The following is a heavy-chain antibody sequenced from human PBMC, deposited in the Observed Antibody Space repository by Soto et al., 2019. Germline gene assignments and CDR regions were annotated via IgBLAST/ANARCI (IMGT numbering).Heavy chain of an antibody. CDR2: ISYDGSNK. J-gene: IGHJ4*02. Sequence: QVQLVESGGGVVQPGRSLRLSCAASGFTFSSYAMHWVRQAPGKGLEWVAVISYDGSNKYYAASVKGRFTISRDNSKKTLYLQMNSLRAEDTAAYYCARAYEGGYFDYWGQGALVTVSS. V-gene: IGHV3-30-3*01. CDR3: ARAYEGGYFDY. CDR1: GFTFSSYA. D-gene: IGHD3-16*01.